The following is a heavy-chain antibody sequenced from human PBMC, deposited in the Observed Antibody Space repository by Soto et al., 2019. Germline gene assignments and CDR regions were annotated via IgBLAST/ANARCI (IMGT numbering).Heavy chain of an antibody. D-gene: IGHD3-10*01. CDR1: GFTFSSYA. CDR2: ISGSGGST. CDR3: AKDRGRRVIGYYGSGSDY. J-gene: IGHJ4*02. Sequence: GGSLRLSCAASGFTFSSYAMSWVRQAPGKGLEWVSAISGSGGSTYYADSVKGRFTISRDNSKNTLYLQMNSLRAEDTAVYYCAKDRGRRVIGYYGSGSDYWGQGTLVTVSS. V-gene: IGHV3-23*01.